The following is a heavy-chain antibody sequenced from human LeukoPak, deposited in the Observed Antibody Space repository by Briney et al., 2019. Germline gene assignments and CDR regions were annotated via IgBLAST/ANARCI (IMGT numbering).Heavy chain of an antibody. CDR3: ATDRHDSSGYYTFDY. J-gene: IGHJ4*02. Sequence: SVKVSCKASGGTFSSYAISWVRQAPGQGLEWMGGIIPIFGTANYAQKFQGRVTITADESTSTAYMELSSLRSEDTAVYYCATDRHDSSGYYTFDYWGQGTLVTVSS. CDR2: IIPIFGTA. D-gene: IGHD3-22*01. CDR1: GGTFSSYA. V-gene: IGHV1-69*13.